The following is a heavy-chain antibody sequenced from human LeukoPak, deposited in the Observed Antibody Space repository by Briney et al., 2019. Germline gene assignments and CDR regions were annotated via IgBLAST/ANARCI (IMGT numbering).Heavy chain of an antibody. CDR3: VKTKGAGGSCFDY. Sequence: GGSLRLSCAASGVTFSSYGMHWVRQAPGKGLEWVAAISNDENNKYYADSVKGRFAISRDNSKNSLYLQMNSLRTEDTALYYCVKTKGAGGSCFDYWGPGTLVTVSS. CDR2: ISNDENNK. CDR1: GVTFSSYG. D-gene: IGHD2-15*01. J-gene: IGHJ4*02. V-gene: IGHV3-30*18.